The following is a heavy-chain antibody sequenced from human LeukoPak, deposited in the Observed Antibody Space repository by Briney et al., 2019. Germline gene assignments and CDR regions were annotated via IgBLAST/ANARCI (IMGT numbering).Heavy chain of an antibody. CDR2: IKLDGSEK. V-gene: IGHV3-7*03. CDR3: AKDLELTLPLRFDY. J-gene: IGHJ4*02. Sequence: TGGSLRLSCVASGFTFGKYWMSWVRQAPGKGLEWVANIKLDGSEKNYVDSVKGRFTISRDNTKNSLYLQMNSLRAEDTAVYYCAKDLELTLPLRFDYWGQGTLVTVSS. CDR1: GFTFGKYW. D-gene: IGHD4/OR15-4a*01.